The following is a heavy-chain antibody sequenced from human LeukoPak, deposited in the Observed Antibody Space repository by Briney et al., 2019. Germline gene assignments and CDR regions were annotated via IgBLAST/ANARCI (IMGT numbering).Heavy chain of an antibody. D-gene: IGHD3-22*01. CDR3: ARIPPSSGYYYFDY. Sequence: SETLSLTCTVSGGSISSRSYSWGWIRHPPGKGLEWIGSLYFSGSTYYNPSLKSRVTISGDTSKNQFSLKVTSVTAADAAVYYCARIPPSSGYYYFDYWGQGILVTVSS. CDR1: GGSISSRSYS. V-gene: IGHV4-39*07. J-gene: IGHJ4*02. CDR2: LYFSGST.